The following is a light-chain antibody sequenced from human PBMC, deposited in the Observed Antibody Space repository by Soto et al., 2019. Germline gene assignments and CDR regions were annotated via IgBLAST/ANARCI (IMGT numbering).Light chain of an antibody. J-gene: IGKJ1*01. CDR1: QSISSW. CDR3: QRYNSWWT. Sequence: DIPMTQSPSTLSASVGDRVTITCRASQSISSWLAWYQQKPGKAPKLLIYKASSLESGVPSRFSGSGSGTEFTLTISSLQPDDFATYYCQRYNSWWTFGQGTKVEIK. V-gene: IGKV1-5*03. CDR2: KAS.